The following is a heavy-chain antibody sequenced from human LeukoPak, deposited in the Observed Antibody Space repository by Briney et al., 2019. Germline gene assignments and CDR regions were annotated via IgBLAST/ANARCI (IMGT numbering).Heavy chain of an antibody. J-gene: IGHJ4*02. Sequence: GASVKVSCKASGYTFTGYYMHWVRQAPGQGLEWMGWMNPNSGNTGYAQKFQGRVTMTRNTSISTAYMELSSLTSEDTAVYYCARGTAATGGASDYWGQGALVTVSS. CDR2: MNPNSGNT. D-gene: IGHD6-25*01. CDR3: ARGTAATGGASDY. CDR1: GYTFTGYY. V-gene: IGHV1-8*02.